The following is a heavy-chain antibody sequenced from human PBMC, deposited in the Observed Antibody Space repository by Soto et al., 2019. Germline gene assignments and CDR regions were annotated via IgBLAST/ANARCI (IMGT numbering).Heavy chain of an antibody. CDR3: VGGYYFGDY. CDR1: GFTFSSYG. J-gene: IGHJ4*02. D-gene: IGHD3-22*01. V-gene: IGHV3-30*03. Sequence: QVQLVESGGGVVQPGRSLRISCAASGFTFSSYGMHWVRQAPGKGLEWVAVISSDGSNKYYADSVKGRFTISRDNSKNTLYLQMNSLRAEDTAVYYCVGGYYFGDYWGQGTLVTVSS. CDR2: ISSDGSNK.